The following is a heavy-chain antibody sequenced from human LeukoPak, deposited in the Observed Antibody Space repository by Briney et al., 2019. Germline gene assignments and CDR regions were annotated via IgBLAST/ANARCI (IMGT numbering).Heavy chain of an antibody. J-gene: IGHJ2*01. V-gene: IGHV3-23*01. CDR1: GFTFSSYA. D-gene: IGHD3-10*01. CDR2: ISGSGGST. CDR3: AKDGSGSYYYSYWYFDL. Sequence: GGSLRLSCAASGFTFSSYAMSWVRQALGKGLEWVSAISGSGGSTYYADSVKGRFTISRDNSKNTLYLQMNSLRAEDTAVYYCAKDGSGSYYYSYWYFDLWGRGTLVTVSS.